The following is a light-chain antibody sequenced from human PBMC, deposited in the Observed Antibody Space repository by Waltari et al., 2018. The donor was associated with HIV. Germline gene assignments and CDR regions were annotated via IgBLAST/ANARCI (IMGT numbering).Light chain of an antibody. J-gene: IGKJ4*01. CDR2: MGT. Sequence: DLVMPQCPLSLSVTPGEPASISCRSSHTLLHSNGYHYWDWYLLKPGQSPQLLLYMGTKRASGVPDRFSVSGSGTDFTLKISRVEAEDVGPYYCMQARQTPRTFGGGTKVEIK. CDR1: HTLLHSNGYHY. V-gene: IGKV2-28*01. CDR3: MQARQTPRT.